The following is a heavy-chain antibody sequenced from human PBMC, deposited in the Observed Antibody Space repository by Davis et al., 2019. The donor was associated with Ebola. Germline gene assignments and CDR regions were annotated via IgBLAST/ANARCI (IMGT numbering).Heavy chain of an antibody. CDR2: ISGSGGST. J-gene: IGHJ4*02. Sequence: PGGSLRLSCAASGFTFSSYAMGWVRQAPGKGLEWVSTISGSGGSTCYADSVKGRFTISRDNSKNTLYLQMNSLRAEDTAVYYCARKVRTYYDYVWGSYQLDYWGQGTLVTVSS. D-gene: IGHD3-16*02. CDR3: ARKVRTYYDYVWGSYQLDY. V-gene: IGHV3-23*01. CDR1: GFTFSSYA.